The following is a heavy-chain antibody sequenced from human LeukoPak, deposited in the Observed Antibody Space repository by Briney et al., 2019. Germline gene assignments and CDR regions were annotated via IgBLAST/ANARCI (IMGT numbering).Heavy chain of an antibody. Sequence: ASVKFSCKASGYTFTSHDINWVRQATGQGLEWMGWMNPHSGNTGYAQKFQGRVSITRNTSISTAYMELSSLRSEDTAVYYCARGGGLNWFDPWGQGTLVTVSS. V-gene: IGHV1-8*03. CDR3: ARGGGLNWFDP. J-gene: IGHJ5*02. CDR2: MNPHSGNT. CDR1: GYTFTSHD. D-gene: IGHD6-25*01.